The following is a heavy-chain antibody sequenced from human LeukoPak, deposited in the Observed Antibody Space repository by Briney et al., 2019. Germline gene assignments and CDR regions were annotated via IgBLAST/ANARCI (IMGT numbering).Heavy chain of an antibody. V-gene: IGHV1-18*03. CDR1: GYTFTSHG. Sequence: GASVKVSCKASGYTFTSHGISWVRQDPGQRLEWMAWISAYNGNTNYAQKLQGRVTMTTDTSTSTDYMELRRLRSDDMAVYYCARGGRYKMRFDPWGQETRVSVSS. D-gene: IGHD1-1*01. J-gene: IGHJ5*02. CDR3: ARGGRYKMRFDP. CDR2: ISAYNGNT.